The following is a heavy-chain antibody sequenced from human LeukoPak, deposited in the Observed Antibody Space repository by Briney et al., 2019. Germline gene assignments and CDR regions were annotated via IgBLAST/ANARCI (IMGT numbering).Heavy chain of an antibody. CDR1: GFTFSDYY. CDR2: ISSSGSTI. CDR3: AKDLNDFWSGYRYYFDY. J-gene: IGHJ4*02. V-gene: IGHV3-11*01. D-gene: IGHD3-3*01. Sequence: GGSLRLSCAASGFTFSDYYMSWIRQAPGKGLEWVSYISSSGSTIYYADSVKGRFTISRDNAKNSLYLQMNSLRAEDTAVYYCAKDLNDFWSGYRYYFDYWGQGTLVTVSS.